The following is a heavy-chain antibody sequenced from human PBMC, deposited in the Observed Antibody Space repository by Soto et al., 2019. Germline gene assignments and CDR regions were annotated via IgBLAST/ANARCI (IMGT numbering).Heavy chain of an antibody. Sequence: YWIRFRQSPGKGLEWIGEINRSGRTNYNPSVKSRVTISVDTSKNQFSLKLKSPTAADTAVYYCSSLVVPYYENLFAPPGQGTLV. CDR1: Y. CDR3: SSLVVPYYENLFAP. V-gene: IGHV4-34*01. J-gene: IGHJ5*02. D-gene: IGHD3-22*01. CDR2: INRSGRT.